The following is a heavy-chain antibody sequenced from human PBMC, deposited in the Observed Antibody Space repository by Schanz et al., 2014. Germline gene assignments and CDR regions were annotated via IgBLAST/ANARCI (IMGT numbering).Heavy chain of an antibody. CDR2: ISSGGTTT. Sequence: VQLVESGGGLVQPGGSLRLSCSASGFTFSDYYMAWIRQAPGKGPEYVSYISSGGTTTYHSDSVKGRFTMSRDNAKNSVFLQMNSLRAEDTAVYYCVRDSFFAFDYWGQGTLVTVSS. CDR1: GFTFSDYY. D-gene: IGHD3-3*01. V-gene: IGHV3-11*04. J-gene: IGHJ4*02. CDR3: VRDSFFAFDY.